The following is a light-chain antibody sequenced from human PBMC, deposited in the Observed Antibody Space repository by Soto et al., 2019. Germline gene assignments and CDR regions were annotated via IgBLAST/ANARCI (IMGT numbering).Light chain of an antibody. J-gene: IGLJ2*01. CDR1: SSDVGGYNY. V-gene: IGLV2-14*01. CDR3: SSYTSSSTLV. CDR2: DVS. Sequence: QSALTQPASVSGSPGQSITISCTGTSSDVGGYNYVSWYQQHPGKAPKLMIYDVSNRPSGVSNRFSGSKSGNRASLTISGHQAEDEADYYCSSYTSSSTLVLGGGTKLTVL.